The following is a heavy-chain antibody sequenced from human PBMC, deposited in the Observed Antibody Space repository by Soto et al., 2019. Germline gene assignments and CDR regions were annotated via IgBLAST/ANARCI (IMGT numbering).Heavy chain of an antibody. CDR3: AKNPGYYYDSTGYHFDY. D-gene: IGHD3-22*01. V-gene: IGHV3-23*01. CDR2: ISDGGGMT. CDR1: GFTFSGYA. J-gene: IGHJ4*02. Sequence: GSLRLSCAASGFTFSGYAMSWVRQAPGKGLEWVSAISDGGGMTYYADSVKGRFTISRDNSKNTLYLQMNSLRAEDTAVYYCAKNPGYYYDSTGYHFDYWGQGTLVTVSS.